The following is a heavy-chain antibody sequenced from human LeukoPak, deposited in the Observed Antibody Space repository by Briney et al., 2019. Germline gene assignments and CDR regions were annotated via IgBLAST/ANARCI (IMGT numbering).Heavy chain of an antibody. D-gene: IGHD3-10*01. CDR3: PRDFGKGYIYYYAMDV. V-gene: IGHV1-2*02. CDR2: INPNSGGT. J-gene: IGHJ6*04. CDR1: GYTFTGYY. Sequence: ASVKVSCKASGYTFTGYYMHWVRQAPGQGLGWMGWINPNSGGTNYAQKFQGRVTMTRDTFISIAYMELSRLRSDDTSVYYTPRDFGKGYIYYYAMDVWGKGTTVTVSS.